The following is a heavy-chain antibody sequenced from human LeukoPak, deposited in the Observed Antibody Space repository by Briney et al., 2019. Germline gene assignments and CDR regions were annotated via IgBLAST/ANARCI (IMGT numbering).Heavy chain of an antibody. CDR3: ARGQFLERLLQDY. CDR1: GFTFSSYA. J-gene: IGHJ4*02. CDR2: ISSNGGST. Sequence: GGSLRLSCAASGFTFSSYAMHWVRQAPGKGLEYVSAISSNGGSTYYANSVKGRFTISRDNSKNTLYLQMGSLRAEDMAVYYCARGQFLERLLQDYWGQGTLVTVSS. V-gene: IGHV3-64*01. D-gene: IGHD3-3*01.